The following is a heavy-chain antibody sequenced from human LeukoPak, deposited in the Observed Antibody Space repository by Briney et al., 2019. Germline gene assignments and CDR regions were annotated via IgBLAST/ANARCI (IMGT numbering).Heavy chain of an antibody. CDR2: ISSSGDTM. D-gene: IGHD1-7*01. Sequence: GGSLRLSCAASGFSFSDYYMSRIRQAPGKGLEWVSYISSSGDTMSYADSVKGRFTISRDNAKNSLYLQMSSLRAEDAAIYYCARVMGNYASDYWGQGALVTVSS. V-gene: IGHV3-11*04. CDR1: GFSFSDYY. CDR3: ARVMGNYASDY. J-gene: IGHJ4*02.